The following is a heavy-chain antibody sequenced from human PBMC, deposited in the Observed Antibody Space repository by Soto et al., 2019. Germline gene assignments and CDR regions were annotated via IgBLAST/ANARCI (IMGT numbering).Heavy chain of an antibody. CDR1: GFNSSSYA. CDR2: ISGSGSNT. D-gene: IGHD2-15*01. CDR3: ARVGVVAATNYYYGMDV. Sequence: GGSLRLSCAASGFNSSSYAMSWVRQAPGKGLEWVSAISGSGSNTYYADSVKGRFTISRDNSKNTLYLQMNSLRAEDTAVYYCARVGVVAATNYYYGMDVWGQGTTVTVSS. J-gene: IGHJ6*02. V-gene: IGHV3-23*01.